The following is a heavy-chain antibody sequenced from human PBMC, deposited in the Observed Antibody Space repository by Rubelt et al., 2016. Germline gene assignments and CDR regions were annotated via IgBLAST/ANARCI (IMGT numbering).Heavy chain of an antibody. CDR3: AKAWTRIAARPDAFDI. CDR2: ISGSGGST. J-gene: IGHJ3*02. D-gene: IGHD6-6*01. Sequence: EVQLLESGGGLVQPGGSLRLSCAASGFTFSSYAMSWVRQAPGKGLEWVSAISGSGGSTYYADSVKGRFTISRDNSKNTLYLQMNSLRAEDTAVYYCAKAWTRIAARPDAFDIWGQGTMVTVSS. V-gene: IGHV3-23*01. CDR1: GFTFSSYA.